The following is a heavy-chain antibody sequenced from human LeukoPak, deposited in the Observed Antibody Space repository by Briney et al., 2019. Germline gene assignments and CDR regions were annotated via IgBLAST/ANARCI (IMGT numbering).Heavy chain of an antibody. Sequence: PGGSLRLSCAASGFTFSSYAMSWVRQAPGKGLKWVSGISGSGGSTYYADSVKGRFTISRDNSKNTLYLQMNSLRAEDTAVYYCAKLTPVYVTLGYWGQGTLVTVSS. D-gene: IGHD4-11*01. CDR1: GFTFSSYA. CDR3: AKLTPVYVTLGY. J-gene: IGHJ4*02. CDR2: ISGSGGST. V-gene: IGHV3-23*01.